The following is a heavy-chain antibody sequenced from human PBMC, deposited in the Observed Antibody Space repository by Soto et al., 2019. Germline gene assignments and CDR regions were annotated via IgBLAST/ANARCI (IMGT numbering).Heavy chain of an antibody. CDR1: GGSIRDYF. D-gene: IGHD7-27*01. V-gene: IGHV4-59*01. CDR3: AREWGLLPYYVMNV. Sequence: SETLSLTCTVSGGSIRDYFWTWIRQPPGKGLEWIGYISYTGRTKYNPSLQSRVTISVDTSKNDFSLNLSSVTAADTAVYFCAREWGLLPYYVMNVWGHGTAVTVSS. J-gene: IGHJ6*02. CDR2: ISYTGRT.